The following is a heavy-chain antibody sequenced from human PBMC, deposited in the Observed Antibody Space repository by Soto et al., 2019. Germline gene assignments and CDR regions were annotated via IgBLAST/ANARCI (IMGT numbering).Heavy chain of an antibody. CDR3: ARTGCSGGSCYFFRSYPIDY. V-gene: IGHV4-34*01. D-gene: IGHD2-15*01. CDR1: GGYFSGYY. J-gene: IGHJ4*02. Sequence: ALQTLFLPSAVYGGYFSGYYWRWIRQAPGKGLEWIGEGNHSGSTNYNPSLKSRVTISVDTSKNQFSLKLSSVTAADTAVYYCARTGCSGGSCYFFRSYPIDYWGQGTLVTVSS. CDR2: GNHSGST.